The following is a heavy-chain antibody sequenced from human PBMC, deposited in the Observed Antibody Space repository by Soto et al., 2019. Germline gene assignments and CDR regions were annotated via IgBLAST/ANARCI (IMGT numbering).Heavy chain of an antibody. CDR2: IYYSGST. V-gene: IGHV4-59*01. CDR3: ARSTLGLRYFVGPVDY. J-gene: IGHJ4*02. Sequence: PSETLSLTCTVSGGSISSYYWSWIRQPPGKGLEWIGYIYYSGSTNSIPSLKSRVTISVDTSKNQFSLKLSSVTAAETAVYYCARSTLGLRYFVGPVDYWGQGTLVTVS. CDR1: GGSISSYY. D-gene: IGHD3-9*01.